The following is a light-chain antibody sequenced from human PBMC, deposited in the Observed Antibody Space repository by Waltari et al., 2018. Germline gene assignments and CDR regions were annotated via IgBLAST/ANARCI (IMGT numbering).Light chain of an antibody. CDR3: QHYLRLPVT. V-gene: IGKV3-20*01. CDR2: GAS. J-gene: IGKJ1*01. CDR1: QSVGRA. Sequence: EMVLTKSPGTLSLSLGERATVSCRASQSVGRALAGYQKKPGQAPRLLIYGASTRANGIPDRFSGSGSGTDFSLTISRLEPDDFAVYYCQHYLRLPVTFGQGTTVEI.